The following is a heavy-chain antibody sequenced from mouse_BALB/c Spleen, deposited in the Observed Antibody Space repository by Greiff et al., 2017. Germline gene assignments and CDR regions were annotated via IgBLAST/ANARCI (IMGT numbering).Heavy chain of an antibody. CDR1: GYTFTSYW. CDR3: ARGDYDFAWFAY. D-gene: IGHD2-13*01. CDR2: INPSNGRT. J-gene: IGHJ3*01. Sequence: QVQLQQPGAELVKPGASVKLSCKASGYTFTSYWMHWVKQRPGQGLEWIGEINPSNGRTNYNEKFKSKATLTVDKSSSTAYMQLSSLTSEDSAVYYCARGDYDFAWFAYWGQGTLVTVSA. V-gene: IGHV1S81*02.